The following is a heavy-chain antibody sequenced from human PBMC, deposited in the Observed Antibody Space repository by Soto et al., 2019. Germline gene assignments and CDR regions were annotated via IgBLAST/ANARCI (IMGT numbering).Heavy chain of an antibody. CDR2: ISGSGGNS. CDR1: GFTFSSYA. V-gene: IGHV3-23*01. J-gene: IGHJ4*02. CDR3: GKDRGGVVAAKDY. Sequence: GGSLRLSCAASGFTFSSYAMSWVRQAPGRGLEWVSAISGSGGNSYYADSVKGRFTISRDNSKNTLYLQMNSLRLEDTAVYYGGKDRGGVVAAKDYWGQGTLVTVSS. D-gene: IGHD2-15*01.